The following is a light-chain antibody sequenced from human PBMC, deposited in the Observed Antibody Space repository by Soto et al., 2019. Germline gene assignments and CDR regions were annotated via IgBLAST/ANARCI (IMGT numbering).Light chain of an antibody. CDR2: RND. Sequence: QPVLTQPPSASGTPGQRVTISCSGSSSNIGSGHVYWYQQLPGTAPKLLIYRNDQRPSGVADRFSGSKSGTSASLAISGIRSEDEADYYCAAWDDSLWGWVFGGGTKLTVL. V-gene: IGLV1-47*01. CDR3: AAWDDSLWGWV. J-gene: IGLJ3*02. CDR1: SSNIGSGH.